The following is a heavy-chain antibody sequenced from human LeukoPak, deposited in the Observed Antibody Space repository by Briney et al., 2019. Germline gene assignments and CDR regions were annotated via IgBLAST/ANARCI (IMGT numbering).Heavy chain of an antibody. D-gene: IGHD3-22*01. CDR2: ISGSGGST. Sequence: PGGSLRLSCAASGFTFSSYAMSWVRQAPGKGLGWVSAISGSGGSTYYADSVKGRFTISRDNSKNTESLQMNSLRAEDTAVYYCARSHSSGYDDAFDIWGQRTMVTVAS. CDR1: GFTFSSYA. CDR3: ARSHSSGYDDAFDI. V-gene: IGHV3-23*01. J-gene: IGHJ3*02.